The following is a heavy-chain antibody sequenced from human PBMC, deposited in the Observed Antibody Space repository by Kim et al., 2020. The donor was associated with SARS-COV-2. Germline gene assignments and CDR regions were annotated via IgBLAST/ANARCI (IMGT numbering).Heavy chain of an antibody. V-gene: IGHV3-74*01. CDR1: GFTFSNYW. D-gene: IGHD5-12*01. CDR2: LNEDGSTT. Sequence: GGSLRLSCAASGFTFSNYWMHWVRQAPGKGPVWVSRLNEDGSTTNYADSVKGRFTISRDNARNTLYLHMDSLRAEDTALYYCVRDLLGSDDLWGQGTLGT. CDR3: VRDLLGSDDL. J-gene: IGHJ5*02.